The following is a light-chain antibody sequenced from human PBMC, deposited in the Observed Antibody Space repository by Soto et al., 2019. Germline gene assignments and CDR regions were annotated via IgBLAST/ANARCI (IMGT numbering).Light chain of an antibody. V-gene: IGLV2-23*03. J-gene: IGLJ1*01. CDR1: SSDVRNYHL. CDR2: EGS. Sequence: QSVLAQPASGSGSPGQSITIPCTGSSSDVRNYHLVSWYQQYPGKAPKLIIYEGSKRPSGVSNRFSGSRSGNTASLTISGLQPEDEADYYCCSYGGSSTFDVYGTGTKVTVL. CDR3: CSYGGSSTFDV.